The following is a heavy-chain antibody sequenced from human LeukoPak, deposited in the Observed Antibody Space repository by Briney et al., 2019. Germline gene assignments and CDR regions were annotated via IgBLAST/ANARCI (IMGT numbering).Heavy chain of an antibody. V-gene: IGHV3-21*01. J-gene: IGHJ6*03. CDR1: GFTFSSYS. CDR3: ARGGGYYDSSGYYSWGRYMDV. Sequence: PGGSLRLSCAASGFTFSSYSMNWVRQAPGKGLEWVSSISSSSSYIYYADSVKGRFTISRDNAKNSLYLQMNNLRAEDTAVYYCARGGGYYDSSGYYSWGRYMDVWAKGPRSPSP. D-gene: IGHD3-22*01. CDR2: ISSSSSYI.